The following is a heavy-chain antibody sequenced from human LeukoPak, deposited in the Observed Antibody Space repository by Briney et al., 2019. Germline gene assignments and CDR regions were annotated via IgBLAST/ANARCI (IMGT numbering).Heavy chain of an antibody. CDR1: GFTFSSYS. CDR2: ISSSSSYI. Sequence: GGSLRLSCAASGFTFSSYSMNWVRQAPGKGLEWVSSISSSSSYIYYADSVKGRFTISRDNAKNSLYLQMNSLRAEDAAVYYCAREYYDILTGYYPEFDYWGQGTLVTVSS. D-gene: IGHD3-9*01. J-gene: IGHJ4*02. CDR3: AREYYDILTGYYPEFDY. V-gene: IGHV3-21*01.